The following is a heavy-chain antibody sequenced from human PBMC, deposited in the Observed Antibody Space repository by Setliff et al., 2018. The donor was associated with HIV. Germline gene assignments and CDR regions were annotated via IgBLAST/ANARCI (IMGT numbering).Heavy chain of an antibody. J-gene: IGHJ4*02. V-gene: IGHV4-59*01. Sequence: SETLSLTCTVSGGSISSYYWSWIRQPPGKGLEWIGYIYYSGSTNYNPSLKSRVTISVDTSKNQFSLKLSSVTAADTAVYYCARGRDFDYWGQGTLVTVSS. CDR2: IYYSGST. CDR1: GGSISSYY. CDR3: ARGRDFDY.